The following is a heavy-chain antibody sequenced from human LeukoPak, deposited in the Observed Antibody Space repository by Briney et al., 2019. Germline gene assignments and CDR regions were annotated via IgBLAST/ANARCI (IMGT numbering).Heavy chain of an antibody. J-gene: IGHJ4*02. Sequence: PGGTLRLSCAASGFTFSSYGMSWVRQAPGKGLEWVSAISGSGGSTYYADSVKGRFTISRDNSKNALYLQMNSLRTEDTALYYCARDRHRESYWGAPGSYFDYWGQGNLVTVSS. CDR3: ARDRHRESYWGAPGSYFDY. D-gene: IGHD1-26*01. CDR1: GFTFSSYG. V-gene: IGHV3-23*01. CDR2: ISGSGGST.